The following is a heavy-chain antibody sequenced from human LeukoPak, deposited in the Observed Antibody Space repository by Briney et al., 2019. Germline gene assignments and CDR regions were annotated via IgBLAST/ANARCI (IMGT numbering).Heavy chain of an antibody. V-gene: IGHV4-39*01. D-gene: IGHD2-2*01. J-gene: IGHJ6*03. CDR3: ATHIIVVPAAYYYYYMDV. CDR2: IYYSGST. Sequence: SETLSLTCTVSGGSISSSSYYWGWIRQPPGKGLEWIGSIYYSGSTYYNPSLKRRVTISVDTSKNQFSLKLSSVTAADTAVYYCATHIIVVPAAYYYYYMDVWGKGTTVTVSS. CDR1: GGSISSSSYY.